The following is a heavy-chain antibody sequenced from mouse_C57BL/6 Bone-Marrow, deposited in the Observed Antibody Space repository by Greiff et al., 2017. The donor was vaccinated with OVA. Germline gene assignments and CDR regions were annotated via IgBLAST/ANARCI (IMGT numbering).Heavy chain of an antibody. CDR3: AVWLRRRGDY. V-gene: IGHV14-4*01. J-gene: IGHJ2*01. Sequence: EVKLQQSGAELVRPGASVKLSCTASGFNIKDDYMHWVKQRPEQGLEWIGWIDPENGDTEYASKFQGKATITADTSSNTAYLQLSSLTSEDTAVYYCAVWLRRRGDYWGQGTTLTVSS. CDR2: IDPENGDT. D-gene: IGHD2-2*01. CDR1: GFNIKDDY.